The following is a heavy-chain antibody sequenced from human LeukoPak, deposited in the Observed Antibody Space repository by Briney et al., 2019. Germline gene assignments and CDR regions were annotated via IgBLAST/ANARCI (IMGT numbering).Heavy chain of an antibody. J-gene: IGHJ4*02. CDR1: GGSIFTTDYN. Sequence: SETLSLTCAVSGGSIFTTDYNWVWVRQPPGKGLEWVGSASYTGSTYYNPSLKSRLTISVDTSKNQFSLKLNSVTAADTAVYYCTRLRNGTPGDYWGQGTRVTVSS. CDR2: ASYTGST. D-gene: IGHD2-8*01. V-gene: IGHV4-39*01. CDR3: TRLRNGTPGDY.